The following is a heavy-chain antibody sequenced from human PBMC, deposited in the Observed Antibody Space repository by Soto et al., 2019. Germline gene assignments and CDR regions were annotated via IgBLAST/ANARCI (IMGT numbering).Heavy chain of an antibody. CDR2: IGPKRGDT. CDR3: GRGRSEEVVVFY. V-gene: IGHV1-2*02. Sequence: QVQLVQSGAEVKESGASVKVSCKASGYTFTGYYIHWVRQAPGQGLEWVGEIGPKRGDTRYAQKFQGRVTLTKDTSITTVYMKLSNLSPDDTAVYYCGRGRSEEVVVFYWGQGTLVTVHS. J-gene: IGHJ4*02. CDR1: GYTFTGYY. D-gene: IGHD3-22*01.